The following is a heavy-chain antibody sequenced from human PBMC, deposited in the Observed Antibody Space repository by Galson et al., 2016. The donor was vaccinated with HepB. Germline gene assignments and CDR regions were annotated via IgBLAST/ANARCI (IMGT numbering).Heavy chain of an antibody. Sequence: SLRLSCATSGFGFRDYAMHWVQQIPGRGLEWVSGINWRSETLDYAESVKGRFTISRDNARNSLHLQMNSLRPEDTALYYCAKARLPRAYYSFDSWGQGTLVTVSS. CDR1: GFGFRDYA. CDR2: INWRSETL. J-gene: IGHJ4*02. D-gene: IGHD3-16*01. V-gene: IGHV3-9*01. CDR3: AKARLPRAYYSFDS.